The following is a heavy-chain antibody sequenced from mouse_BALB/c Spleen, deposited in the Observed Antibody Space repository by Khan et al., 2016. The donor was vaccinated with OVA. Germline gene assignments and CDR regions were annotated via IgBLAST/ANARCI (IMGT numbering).Heavy chain of an antibody. D-gene: IGHD2-4*01. Sequence: QVQLKESGPGLVAPSQSLSITCTVSGFSLSNYGIHWVRQPPGKGLEWLGVIWTGGITNYNSALMSRLIINKDNSKSQVFLKMNRLQTDDTAIDYCARSYDYDVGGFAYWGQGTLVTVSA. CDR3: ARSYDYDVGGFAY. V-gene: IGHV2-9*02. J-gene: IGHJ3*01. CDR2: IWTGGIT. CDR1: GFSLSNYG.